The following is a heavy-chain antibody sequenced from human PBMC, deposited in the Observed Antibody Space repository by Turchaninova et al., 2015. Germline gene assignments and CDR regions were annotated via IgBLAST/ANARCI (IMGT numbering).Heavy chain of an antibody. V-gene: IGHV4-38-2*01. Sequence: QVQLQESGPGLGKPSETLSLTCGLPGYSINNGYYWGWLRQPPGKGLEGIGSMYHSGSTYYNPSLKSRVTISADTNKNQFSLRLSPVTAADAAVYYCARLSGDLDGTEYWGQGTLVTVSS. CDR3: ARLSGDLDGTEY. D-gene: IGHD7-27*01. CDR2: MYHSGST. CDR1: GYSINNGYY. J-gene: IGHJ4*02.